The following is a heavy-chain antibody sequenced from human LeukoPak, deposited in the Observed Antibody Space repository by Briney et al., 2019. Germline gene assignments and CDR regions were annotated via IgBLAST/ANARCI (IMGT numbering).Heavy chain of an antibody. CDR2: IRSDGSNK. V-gene: IGHV3-30*02. J-gene: IGHJ3*02. Sequence: GGSLRLSCAGSGFSFSSYGMHWVRQAPGKGLEWMAFIRSDGSNKYYADSVKGRFTISRDNSKNTLYLQMNSLRAEDTAVYYCAKDGSGSYYHDAFDIWGQGTMVTVSS. CDR1: GFSFSSYG. CDR3: AKDGSGSYYHDAFDI. D-gene: IGHD3-10*01.